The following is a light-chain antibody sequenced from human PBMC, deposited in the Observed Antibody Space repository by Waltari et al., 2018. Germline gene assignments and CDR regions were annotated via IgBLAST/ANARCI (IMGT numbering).Light chain of an antibody. J-gene: IGLJ3*02. V-gene: IGLV2-11*01. CDR3: CSYAGSYTWV. CDR2: DVS. CDR1: SSDVGGYNY. Sequence: QSALTQPRSVSGSPGQSVTIPCTGTSSDVGGYNYVSWYQQHPGKAPKLMIYDVSKRPSGVPDRFSCSKSGNTASLTISGLQAEDEADYYCCSYAGSYTWVFGGGTKLTVL.